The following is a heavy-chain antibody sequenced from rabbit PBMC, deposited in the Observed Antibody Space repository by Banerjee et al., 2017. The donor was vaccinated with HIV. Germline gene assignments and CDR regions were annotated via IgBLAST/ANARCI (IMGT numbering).Heavy chain of an antibody. CDR3: ARDLAGVIGWNFGL. D-gene: IGHD4-1*01. CDR2: IYTGSSGTT. CDR1: GFSFSSGYD. Sequence: QEQLVESGGGLVKPGASLTLTCTASGFSFSSGYDMCWVRQAPGKGLEWIGCIYTGSSGTTVYASWVNGRFTISKTSWTTVTLQMTSLTAADTATYFCARDLAGVIGWNFGLWGPGTLVTVS. V-gene: IGHV1S45*01. J-gene: IGHJ4*01.